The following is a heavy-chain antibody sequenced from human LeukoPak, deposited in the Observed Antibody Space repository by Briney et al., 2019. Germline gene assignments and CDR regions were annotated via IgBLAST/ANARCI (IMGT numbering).Heavy chain of an antibody. Sequence: GGSLRLSCAASGFTFSTYTMNWVRQAPGKGLEWIASISYNSVYIYYADSVKGRFTITRDNAKSSLYLQMSSLRAEDTAVYFCARDLYCNPTGCTDAFDIWGQGTVVIASS. V-gene: IGHV3-21*01. D-gene: IGHD2/OR15-2a*01. CDR3: ARDLYCNPTGCTDAFDI. CDR1: GFTFSTYT. J-gene: IGHJ3*02. CDR2: ISYNSVYI.